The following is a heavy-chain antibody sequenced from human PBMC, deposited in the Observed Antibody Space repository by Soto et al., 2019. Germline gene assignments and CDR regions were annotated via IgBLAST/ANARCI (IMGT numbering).Heavy chain of an antibody. CDR1: GFTLSSYS. Sequence: EVQLVESGGGLVQPGGSLRLSCEASGFTLSSYSMNWARQAPGQGLEWVSYISSSSSTIYYADSVKGRFTISRDNAKNYLYLQMNCRRDQDAAVYYCARDNPRSSGWDVWGQGTTVTVSS. CDR2: ISSSSSTI. V-gene: IGHV3-48*02. J-gene: IGHJ6*02. CDR3: ARDNPRSSGWDV.